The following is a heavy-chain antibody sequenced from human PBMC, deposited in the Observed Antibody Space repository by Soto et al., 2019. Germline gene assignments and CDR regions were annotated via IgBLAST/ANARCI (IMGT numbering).Heavy chain of an antibody. Sequence: GSLRLSCAASGFTFSSYAMSCVRQAPGKGLEWVSAISGSGGSTYYADSVKGRFTISRDSAKDTLYLQMNSLRAEDTAIYYCAKDPRPGYDNAYPYFDSWGRGFLVTVSS. J-gene: IGHJ4*02. CDR3: AKDPRPGYDNAYPYFDS. CDR1: GFTFSSYA. V-gene: IGHV3-23*01. CDR2: ISGSGGST. D-gene: IGHD6-13*01.